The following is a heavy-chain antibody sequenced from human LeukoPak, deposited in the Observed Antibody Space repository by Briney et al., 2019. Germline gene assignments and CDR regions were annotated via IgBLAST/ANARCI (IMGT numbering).Heavy chain of an antibody. V-gene: IGHV4-4*02. CDR1: EFTFSRYW. CDR3: ARDSSSSWYGGMDV. J-gene: IGHJ6*02. CDR2: IYYSGST. D-gene: IGHD6-13*01. Sequence: GSLRLSCAASEFTFSRYWMSWVRQPPGKGLEWIGSIYYSGSTYYNPSLKSRVTISVDTSKNQFSLKLSSVTAADTAVYYCARDSSSSWYGGMDVWGQGTTVTVSS.